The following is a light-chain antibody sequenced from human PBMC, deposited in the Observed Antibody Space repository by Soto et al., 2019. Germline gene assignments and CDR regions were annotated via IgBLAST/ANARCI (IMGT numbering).Light chain of an antibody. CDR3: QQYNNWPYT. J-gene: IGKJ2*01. Sequence: EIVMTQSPATLSVSPGERATLSCRASQSVSSNLAWYQQTPGQAPMLLIYGASTRATGIPARFSGSGSGTDFTLTISSLQSEDFAVYYCQQYNNWPYTFGPGTKLEIK. CDR2: GAS. CDR1: QSVSSN. V-gene: IGKV3-15*01.